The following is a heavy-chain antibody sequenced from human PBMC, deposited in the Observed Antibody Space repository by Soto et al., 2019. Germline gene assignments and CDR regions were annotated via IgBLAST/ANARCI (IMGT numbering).Heavy chain of an antibody. CDR2: VYYTGST. CDR3: ARAHLELSRFDL. J-gene: IGHJ4*02. Sequence: QVQLQESGPGLVKPSQTLSLTCSVSGGSITRSGDYWSWIRQVPGKGLEWIGYVYYTGSTYYNPSLESRVSISVDTSKTHFSLRLISVTAADAAVYFCARAHLELSRFDLWGQGTLVTVSS. V-gene: IGHV4-31*03. CDR1: GGSITRSGDY. D-gene: IGHD1-7*01.